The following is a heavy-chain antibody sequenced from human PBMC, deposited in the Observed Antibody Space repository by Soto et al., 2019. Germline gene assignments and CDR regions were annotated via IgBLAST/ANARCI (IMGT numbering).Heavy chain of an antibody. D-gene: IGHD2-2*01. Sequence: SETLSLTCTVSGGSISSSTYYWGWIRQPPGKGLEWIGTIYYSRSTYFNPSLKSRVTISVDTSKNQFSLKLSSVTAADTAVYYCARSLGFCISTSCYPDAFEIWGQGTMVTVSS. J-gene: IGHJ3*02. CDR2: IYYSRST. V-gene: IGHV4-39*01. CDR1: GGSISSSTYY. CDR3: ARSLGFCISTSCYPDAFEI.